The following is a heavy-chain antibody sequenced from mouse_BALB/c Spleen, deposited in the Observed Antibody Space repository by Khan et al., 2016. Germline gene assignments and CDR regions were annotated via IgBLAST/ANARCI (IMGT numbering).Heavy chain of an antibody. CDR1: GYTFTNYW. CDR3: ATIDYYGSSFAY. J-gene: IGHJ3*01. D-gene: IGHD1-1*01. CDR2: INPSNGRT. V-gene: IGHV1S81*02. Sequence: QVQLKQSGAELMKPGASVKLSCKASGYTFTNYWMHWVKQRPGQGLEWIGEINPSNGRTNYNEKFKKKATLTVDKSSNTDYIQLSSLTSEDSAVYYCATIDYYGSSFAYWGQGTLVTVSA.